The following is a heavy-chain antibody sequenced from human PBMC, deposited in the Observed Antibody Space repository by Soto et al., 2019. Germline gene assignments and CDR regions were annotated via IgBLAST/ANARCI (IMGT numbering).Heavy chain of an antibody. CDR1: GVSLTSGNW. CDR2: IFHDGTA. Sequence: ASETLSLTCAVSGVSLTSGNWWTWVRQSPQRGLEYIGEIFHDGTANYYPSFERRVAMSVDTSRNQFSLKLTSVTAADTAVYFCARLVYDTRLNYMYFDFWGPGTLVTVSS. CDR3: ARLVYDTRLNYMYFDF. D-gene: IGHD3-10*01. V-gene: IGHV4-4*02. J-gene: IGHJ4*02.